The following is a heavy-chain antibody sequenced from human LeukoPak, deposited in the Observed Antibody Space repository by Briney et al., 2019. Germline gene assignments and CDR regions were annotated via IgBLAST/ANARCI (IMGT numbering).Heavy chain of an antibody. V-gene: IGHV1-46*01. Sequence: ASVKVSCKASGYTFTSYYMHCVRQAPGQGLEWMGIINPSGGSTSYAQKFQGRVTMTRDTSTSTVYMELSSLSSEDTAVYYCLLMSTVTYPRYYYGMDVWGKGTTVTVSS. CDR3: LLMSTVTYPRYYYGMDV. D-gene: IGHD4-17*01. CDR2: INPSGGST. J-gene: IGHJ6*04. CDR1: GYTFTSYY.